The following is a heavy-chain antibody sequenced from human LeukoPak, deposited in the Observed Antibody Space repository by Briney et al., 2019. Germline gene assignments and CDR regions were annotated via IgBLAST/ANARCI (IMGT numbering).Heavy chain of an antibody. D-gene: IGHD6-13*01. Sequence: SETLSLTCAVYGGSFSGYYWSWIRQPPAKGLEWIGEINYSGSTNYNPSLKSRVTISVDTSKNQFSLKLSSVTAADTAVYYCARLGQLVLFGYYYYGMDVWGQGTTVTVSS. CDR3: ARLGQLVLFGYYYYGMDV. CDR1: GGSFSGYY. CDR2: INYSGST. V-gene: IGHV4-34*01. J-gene: IGHJ6*02.